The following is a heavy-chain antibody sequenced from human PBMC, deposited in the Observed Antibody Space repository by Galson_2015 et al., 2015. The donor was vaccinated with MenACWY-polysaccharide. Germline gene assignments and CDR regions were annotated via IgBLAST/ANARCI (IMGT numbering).Heavy chain of an antibody. D-gene: IGHD3-22*01. J-gene: IGHJ5*02. CDR2: TYYRSKWYN. CDR3: ARVYYDSSGGLNWFDP. CDR1: GDSVSSNSAA. Sequence: CAISGDSVSSNSAAWNWIRQSPSRGLEWLGRTYYRSKWYNDYAVSVKSRITINPDTSKNQFSLQLNSVTPEDTAVHYCARVYYDSSGGLNWFDPWGQGTLVTVSS. V-gene: IGHV6-1*01.